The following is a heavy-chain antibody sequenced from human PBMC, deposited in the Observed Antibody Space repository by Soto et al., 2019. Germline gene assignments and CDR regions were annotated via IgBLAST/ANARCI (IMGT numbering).Heavy chain of an antibody. CDR3: AKGGRRGGYRNFHYYDGMDV. Sequence: RRLSCAASGFTFSSYGMHWVRQAPGKGLEWVAVISYDGSNKYYADSVKGRFTISRDNSKNTLYLQMNSLKAEDTAVYYCAKGGRRGGYRNFHYYDGMDVWGQGTTVTVSS. D-gene: IGHD1-7*01. CDR1: GFTFSSYG. J-gene: IGHJ6*02. V-gene: IGHV3-30*18. CDR2: ISYDGSNK.